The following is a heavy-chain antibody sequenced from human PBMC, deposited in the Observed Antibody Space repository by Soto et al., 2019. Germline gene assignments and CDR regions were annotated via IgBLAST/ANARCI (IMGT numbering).Heavy chain of an antibody. V-gene: IGHV4-30-4*01. Sequence: QVQLQESGPGLVKPSQTLSLTCTVSGGSISSGDYYWSWIRQPPGKGLEWIGYIYYSGSTYYNPSLKSRVTISVDTSKNQFSLKLSSVTAADTAVYYCASLLRNSPGYYYYGIDVWGQGTTVTVSS. CDR2: IYYSGST. CDR1: GGSISSGDYY. CDR3: ASLLRNSPGYYYYGIDV. J-gene: IGHJ6*02. D-gene: IGHD2-15*01.